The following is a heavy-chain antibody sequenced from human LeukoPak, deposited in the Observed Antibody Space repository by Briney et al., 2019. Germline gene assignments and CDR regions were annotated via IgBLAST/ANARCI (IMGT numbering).Heavy chain of an antibody. CDR2: ISAYNGNT. Sequence: GASVKVSCKASGYTFTSYGISWVRQAPGQGLEWLGWISAYNGNTKYADKFQDRVIMTTDTSATTAYMELRSLRFDDTAVYYCARGHITSIAARLEAFDIWGQGTMVTVSS. V-gene: IGHV1-18*01. J-gene: IGHJ3*02. CDR3: ARGHITSIAARLEAFDI. CDR1: GYTFTSYG. D-gene: IGHD6-6*01.